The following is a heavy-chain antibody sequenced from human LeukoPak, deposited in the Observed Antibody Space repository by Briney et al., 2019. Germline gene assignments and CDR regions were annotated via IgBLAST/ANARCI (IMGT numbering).Heavy chain of an antibody. CDR2: INPNNGGT. CDR3: ANWNCSSTSCYHNWFDP. D-gene: IGHD2-2*01. Sequence: ASVKVSCKASGYTFTGYYMHWVRQAPGQGLEWMGWINPNNGGTNYAQKFQGRVTMTRDTSISTAYMELSRLRSDDTAVYYCANWNCSSTSCYHNWFDPWGQGTLVTVSS. J-gene: IGHJ5*02. V-gene: IGHV1-2*02. CDR1: GYTFTGYY.